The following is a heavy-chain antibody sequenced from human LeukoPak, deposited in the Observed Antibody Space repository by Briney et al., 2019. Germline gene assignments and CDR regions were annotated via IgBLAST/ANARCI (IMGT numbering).Heavy chain of an antibody. CDR1: GAPLNNYY. V-gene: IGHV4-59*08. Sequence: PSETPSLTCTVSGAPLNNYYWNWVRQPPGKELEWIGNVDYSGSTRYNPSLKSRATMSLDSSKNQFSLRLTSVTAADMAVYYCAMQVGIYGDYNNWFDPWGQGARVTVSS. CDR3: AMQVGIYGDYNNWFDP. D-gene: IGHD4-17*01. CDR2: VDYSGST. J-gene: IGHJ5*02.